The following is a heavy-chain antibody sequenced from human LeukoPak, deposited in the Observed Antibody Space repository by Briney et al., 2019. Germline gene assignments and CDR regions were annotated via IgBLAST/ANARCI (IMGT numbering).Heavy chain of an antibody. CDR2: IIPILGIA. D-gene: IGHD3-22*01. CDR1: GYTFTGYY. Sequence: GASVKVSCKASGYTFTGYYMHWVRQAPGQGLEWMGRIIPILGIANYAQKFQGRVTITADKSTSTAYMELSSLRSEDTAVYYCARDSTLNYYDSSGYFDYWGQGTLVTVSS. J-gene: IGHJ4*02. CDR3: ARDSTLNYYDSSGYFDY. V-gene: IGHV1-69*04.